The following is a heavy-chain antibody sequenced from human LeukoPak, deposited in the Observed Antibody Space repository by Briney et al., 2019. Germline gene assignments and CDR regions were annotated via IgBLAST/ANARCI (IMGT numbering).Heavy chain of an antibody. J-gene: IGHJ4*02. D-gene: IGHD6-13*01. CDR2: ISGSGGST. V-gene: IGHV3-23*01. CDR1: GFTFSSYA. Sequence: QAGGSLRLSCAASGFTFSSYAMSWVREAPGKGLEWASAISGSGGSTYYADSVKGRFTISRDNSKNTLYLQMNSLRAEDTAVYYCAKRTKPKIAAAVVDYWGQGTLVTVSS. CDR3: AKRTKPKIAAAVVDY.